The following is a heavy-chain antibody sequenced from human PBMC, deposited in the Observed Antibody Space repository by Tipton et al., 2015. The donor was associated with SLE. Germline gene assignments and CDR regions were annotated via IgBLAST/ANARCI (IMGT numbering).Heavy chain of an antibody. V-gene: IGHV4-59*11. CDR2: IYYSGSS. Sequence: TLSLTCSVSGGSISSHYWSWIRQPPGKGLEWIGYIYYSGSSSYNPSLKSRVTLSLDTWERQISLRLSSVIAADTAVYYCARYGPAPNGAAFEIWGQGIRVTVSS. D-gene: IGHD4-17*01. CDR1: GGSISSHY. CDR3: ARYGPAPNGAAFEI. J-gene: IGHJ3*02.